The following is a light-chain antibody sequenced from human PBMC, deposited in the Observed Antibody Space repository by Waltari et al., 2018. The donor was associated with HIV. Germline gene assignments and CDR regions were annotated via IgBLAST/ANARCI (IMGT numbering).Light chain of an antibody. J-gene: IGKJ2*01. Sequence: DIVMTQSPDSLIVSVGERGTINCSASRSLLHRSNNKNYLAWFQVKTGQPPKVVIYWASVRDSGVPDRFSGGGSATDFTLAINDVQAEDVALYYCQQYFSLPPTFGQGT. CDR1: RSLLHRSNNKNY. CDR2: WAS. V-gene: IGKV4-1*01. CDR3: QQYFSLPPT.